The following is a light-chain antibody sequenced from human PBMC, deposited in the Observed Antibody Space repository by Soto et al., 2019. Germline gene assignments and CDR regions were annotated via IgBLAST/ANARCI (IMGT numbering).Light chain of an antibody. V-gene: IGKV1-5*03. CDR1: QSIYSW. CDR2: KAS. CDR3: QQYDTYSLT. J-gene: IGKJ4*01. Sequence: DIQMTQTPSSLSASVGDRVTITCRASQSIYSWLAWYQQAPGKAPKLLIYKASSLESGVPSRFSGSGSGTEFTLTISSLQPDDFATYYCQQYDTYSLTFGGGTKVDI.